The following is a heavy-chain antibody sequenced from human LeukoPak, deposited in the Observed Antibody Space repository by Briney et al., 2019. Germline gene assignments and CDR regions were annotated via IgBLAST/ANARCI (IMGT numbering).Heavy chain of an antibody. J-gene: IGHJ4*02. D-gene: IGHD3-10*01. V-gene: IGHV4-4*07. Sequence: PSETLSLTCTVSGGSISSYYWSWIRQPAGKGLEWIGRIYTSGSTNYNPSLKSRVTMSVDTSKNQFSLKLSSVTAADTAVYYCARSGLMVRGVIPFDSWGQGTLVTVSS. CDR2: IYTSGST. CDR1: GGSISSYY. CDR3: ARSGLMVRGVIPFDS.